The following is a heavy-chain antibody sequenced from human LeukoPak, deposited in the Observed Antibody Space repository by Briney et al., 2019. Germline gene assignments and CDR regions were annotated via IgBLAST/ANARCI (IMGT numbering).Heavy chain of an antibody. D-gene: IGHD3-9*01. CDR1: GGSISTFY. J-gene: IGHJ6*02. CDR3: ARWRYLDV. V-gene: IGHV4-59*01. CDR2: IDYSGSA. Sequence: SETLSLTCTVSGGSISTFYWSWVRQPPGKGLEYIGYIDYSGSANYNPSLKSGVTISVDTSKNQFSLKLSSVTAADTAIYYCARWRYLDVWGQGTTVTVSS.